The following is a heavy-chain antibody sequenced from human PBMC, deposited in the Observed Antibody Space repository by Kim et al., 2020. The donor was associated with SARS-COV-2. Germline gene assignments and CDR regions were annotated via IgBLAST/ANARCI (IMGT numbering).Heavy chain of an antibody. D-gene: IGHD1-26*01. Sequence: SETLSLTCTASGGSISSSSYYWGWIRQPPGKGLEWIGSIYYSGSTYYNPSLKSRVTISVDTSKNQFSLKLSSVTAADTAVYYCSRPSGSYHYFDYWGQGTLVTVSS. CDR2: IYYSGST. CDR3: SRPSGSYHYFDY. J-gene: IGHJ4*02. CDR1: GGSISSSSYY. V-gene: IGHV4-39*01.